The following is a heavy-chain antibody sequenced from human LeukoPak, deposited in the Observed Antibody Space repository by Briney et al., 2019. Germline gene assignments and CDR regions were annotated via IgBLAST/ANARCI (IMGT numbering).Heavy chain of an antibody. J-gene: IGHJ4*02. CDR3: AREDDWNYEDY. CDR2: ISSSSSTI. D-gene: IGHD1-7*01. CDR1: GFTFTNYG. Sequence: GSLRLSCATSGFTFTNYGMNRVRQAPGGGLGWVSYISSSSSTIYYADSVKGRFTISRDNAKNSMYLEMNSLRAEDTAVYYCAREDDWNYEDYWGQGTLDTVSS. V-gene: IGHV3-48*04.